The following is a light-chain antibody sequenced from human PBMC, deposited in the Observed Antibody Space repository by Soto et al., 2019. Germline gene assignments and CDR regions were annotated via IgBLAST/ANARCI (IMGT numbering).Light chain of an antibody. Sequence: EIVMTQSPATLSVSPGERATLSCRASQSVSSNLAWYQQKPGQAPRLLIYGASTRATGIPARFSGSGSGTELTLPISSLQSEDFAVYYCKQYNNWPSYTFGQGTKLEIK. CDR3: KQYNNWPSYT. J-gene: IGKJ2*01. CDR1: QSVSSN. V-gene: IGKV3-15*01. CDR2: GAS.